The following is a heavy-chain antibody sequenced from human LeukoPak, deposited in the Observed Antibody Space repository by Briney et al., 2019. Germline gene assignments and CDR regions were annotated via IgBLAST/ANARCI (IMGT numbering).Heavy chain of an antibody. D-gene: IGHD3-10*01. CDR3: ARAPVIFGSGTQDAFDI. Sequence: GGSLRLSCAASGFTFSRYTMTWVRQAPGKGLEWVASISTSSIYKYYGDSVKGRFTISRDNTRNSVYLQMDSLRAEDTAVYYCARAPVIFGSGTQDAFDIWGQGTMVTVSS. CDR2: ISTSSIYK. V-gene: IGHV3-21*01. CDR1: GFTFSRYT. J-gene: IGHJ3*02.